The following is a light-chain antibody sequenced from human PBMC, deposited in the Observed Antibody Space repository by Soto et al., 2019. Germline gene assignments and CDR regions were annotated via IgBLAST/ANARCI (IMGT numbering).Light chain of an antibody. Sequence: EIVLTQSPGTLSLSPGERATLSCRASQSVSSSYLAWYQQKPGQAPRLLIYDASSRATGIPDRFSGSGSGTDFTLTISRLEPEDFAVYYCHHYGGSPEWTFGQGTKGDIK. J-gene: IGKJ1*01. CDR2: DAS. CDR1: QSVSSSY. CDR3: HHYGGSPEWT. V-gene: IGKV3-20*01.